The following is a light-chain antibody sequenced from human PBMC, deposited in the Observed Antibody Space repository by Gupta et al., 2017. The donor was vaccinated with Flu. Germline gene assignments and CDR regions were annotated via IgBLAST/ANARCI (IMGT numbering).Light chain of an antibody. Sequence: DIVLPQSPGTLSSSAGERAILSCRASQSVSSSYLAWYQQKPGQAPRLLIYGASSRATGIPDRFSGSGSGTDFTLTISRLEPEDFAVYYCQQYGSSPLTFGGGTKVEIK. CDR3: QQYGSSPLT. CDR2: GAS. J-gene: IGKJ4*01. CDR1: QSVSSSY. V-gene: IGKV3-20*01.